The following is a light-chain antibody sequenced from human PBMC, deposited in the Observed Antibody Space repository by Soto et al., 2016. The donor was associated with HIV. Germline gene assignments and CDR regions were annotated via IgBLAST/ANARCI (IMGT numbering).Light chain of an antibody. CDR1: QSISTW. Sequence: DIQMTQSSSTLSASVGDRVTITCRASQSISTWLAWYQQKPGKAPKLLIYKASNLESGVPSRFSGSGSGTEFTLTISSLQPDDFATYYCQQYNSYSKTFGQRDQRWKS. J-gene: IGKJ1*01. V-gene: IGKV1-5*03. CDR2: KAS. CDR3: QQYNSYSKT.